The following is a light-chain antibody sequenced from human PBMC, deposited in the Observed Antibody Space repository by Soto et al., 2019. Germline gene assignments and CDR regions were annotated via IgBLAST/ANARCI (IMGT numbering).Light chain of an antibody. J-gene: IGKJ2*01. CDR3: QQYGSAPYT. CDR2: GAS. Sequence: EIILTQSPGTLSLSPGDRVTLSCRASQSVSSNYVAWYQQNPGQAPRLLINGASIRATGIPDRFSGSGSGTDVTLPSIRLDPEDFAVYYCQQYGSAPYTFGQGTKMEIK. V-gene: IGKV3-20*01. CDR1: QSVSSNY.